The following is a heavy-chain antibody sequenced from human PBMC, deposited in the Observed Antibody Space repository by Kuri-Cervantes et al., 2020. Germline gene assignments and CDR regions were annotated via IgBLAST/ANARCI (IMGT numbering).Heavy chain of an antibody. J-gene: IGHJ4*02. Sequence: GGSLRLSCAASGFTFSSYDMHWVCQAPGKGLEWVAVISYDGSNKYYADSVKGRFTISRDNSKNTLYLQMNSLRAEDTAVYYCAKDRDSGYVWGRTLDYWGQGTLVTVSS. CDR1: GFTFSSYD. D-gene: IGHD5-12*01. V-gene: IGHV3-30*18. CDR2: ISYDGSNK. CDR3: AKDRDSGYVWGRTLDY.